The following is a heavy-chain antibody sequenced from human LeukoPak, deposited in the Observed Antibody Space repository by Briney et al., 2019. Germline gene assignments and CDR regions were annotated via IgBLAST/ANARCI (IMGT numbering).Heavy chain of an antibody. CDR3: ARYITMVRGVIGY. Sequence: ASVKVSCKAFGYTFTSYYMHWVRQAPGQGLEWMGRINPNSGGTNYAQKFQGRVTMTRDTSISTAYMELSRLRSDDTAVYYCARYITMVRGVIGYWGQGTLVTVSS. V-gene: IGHV1-2*06. D-gene: IGHD3-10*01. CDR1: GYTFTSYY. CDR2: INPNSGGT. J-gene: IGHJ4*02.